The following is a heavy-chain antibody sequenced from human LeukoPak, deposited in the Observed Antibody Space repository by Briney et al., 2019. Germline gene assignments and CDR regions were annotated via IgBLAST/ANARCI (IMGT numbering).Heavy chain of an antibody. CDR1: GFSFSDYY. J-gene: IGHJ4*02. CDR2: ISNGASTI. Sequence: GESLRLSCAASGFSFSDYYMGWIRQAPGKGLEWVSYISNGASTIYYVDSVKGRFTISRDNAKNSLYLQMNSLRAEDTGVYYCAKDYRTFGLLDSWGQGALVTVSS. CDR3: AKDYRTFGLLDS. V-gene: IGHV3-11*01. D-gene: IGHD3-10*01.